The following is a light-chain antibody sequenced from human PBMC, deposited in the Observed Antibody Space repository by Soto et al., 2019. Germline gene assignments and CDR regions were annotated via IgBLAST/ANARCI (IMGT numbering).Light chain of an antibody. Sequence: QSPLSQPASVSGSPGQSITISCTGTSSDVGGYNYVSWYQQHPGKAPKLMIYDVSNRPSGVSNRFSGSKCGRTGSLTSSGLQAEDEADYYCSSYTSSSTLVFGTGTKVTVL. CDR1: SSDVGGYNY. CDR3: SSYTSSSTLV. J-gene: IGLJ1*01. CDR2: DVS. V-gene: IGLV2-14*01.